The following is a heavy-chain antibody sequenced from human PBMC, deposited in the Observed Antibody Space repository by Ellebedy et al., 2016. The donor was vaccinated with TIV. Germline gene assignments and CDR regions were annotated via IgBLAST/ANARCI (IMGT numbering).Heavy chain of an antibody. J-gene: IGHJ5*02. CDR2: IYYSGST. Sequence: MPSETLSLTCSVSRGSISSYYWSWIRQPPGKGLEWIGYIYYSGSTNYNPSLKSRVTISVDTSKNQFSLKLSSVTAAETAVYYCARAHTFRQQLGHYHDSAPWGQGTLVTVSS. CDR3: ARAHTFRQQLGHYHDSAP. CDR1: RGSISSYY. D-gene: IGHD3-22*01. V-gene: IGHV4-59*08.